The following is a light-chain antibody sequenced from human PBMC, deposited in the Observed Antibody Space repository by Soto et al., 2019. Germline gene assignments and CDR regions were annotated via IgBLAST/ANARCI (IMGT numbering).Light chain of an antibody. Sequence: NVLTQSPAFLSSSPGARVTLSCGASQSVDHDYLAWYQQKPGQAPRLLIYGASYRATGIPDRFAGSGSGTDFTLTIRRLEPEDFAVYYCQHYGSSLAAFGGGTKVEI. V-gene: IGKV3-20*01. CDR3: QHYGSSLAA. CDR1: QSVDHDY. J-gene: IGKJ4*01. CDR2: GAS.